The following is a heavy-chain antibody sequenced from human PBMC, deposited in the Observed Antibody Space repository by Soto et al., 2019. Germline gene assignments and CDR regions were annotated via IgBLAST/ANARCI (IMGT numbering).Heavy chain of an antibody. V-gene: IGHV3-74*01. D-gene: IGHD1-20*01. Sequence: GGSLRLSCAASGFTFSSYWMHWVRQAPGKGLVWVSRINSDGSSTSYADSVKGRFTISRDNAKNTLYLQMNSLRAEDTAVYFCERDPSITGRGADIWGQGTMVTVSS. CDR2: INSDGSST. J-gene: IGHJ3*02. CDR3: ERDPSITGRGADI. CDR1: GFTFSSYW.